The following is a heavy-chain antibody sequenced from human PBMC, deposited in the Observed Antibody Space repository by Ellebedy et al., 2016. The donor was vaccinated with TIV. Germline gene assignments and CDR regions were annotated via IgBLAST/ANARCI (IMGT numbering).Heavy chain of an antibody. CDR2: IHPDGDEK. CDR1: GFTFSNYW. CDR3: ARGTIAVACSDY. J-gene: IGHJ4*02. V-gene: IGHV3-7*01. Sequence: PGGSLRLSCAVSGFTFSNYWMHWVRQAPGKGLEWVGNIHPDGDEKWYDDSVKGRFTISRDNAKSSLFLQMNSLRAEDPALYYCARGTIAVACSDYWGQGTLVTVPS. D-gene: IGHD6-19*01.